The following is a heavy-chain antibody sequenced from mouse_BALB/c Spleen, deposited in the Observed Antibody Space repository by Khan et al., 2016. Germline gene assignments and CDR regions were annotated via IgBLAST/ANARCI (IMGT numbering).Heavy chain of an antibody. Sequence: EVELVESGGGLVQTGGSLRLSCATSGFTFTDYYMTWVRQPPGKALEWLGFIRNKAGGYTTEYSASVKGRFTISRDNSQSILYLQMNTLRAEDSATYSCEILTGTIAYWGQGPLVPVSA. J-gene: IGHJ3*01. D-gene: IGHD4-1*01. CDR1: GFTFTDYY. V-gene: IGHV7-3*02. CDR2: IRNKAGGYTT. CDR3: EILTGTIAY.